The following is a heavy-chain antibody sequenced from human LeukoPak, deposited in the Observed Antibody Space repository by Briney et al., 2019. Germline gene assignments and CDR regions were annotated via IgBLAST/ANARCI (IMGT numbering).Heavy chain of an antibody. CDR2: IYSGGST. CDR1: GFTVSSNY. CDR3: ARVVVPTYSYGMDV. V-gene: IGHV3-53*05. Sequence: GGSLRLSCAASGFTVSSNYMSWVRQAPGKGLEWVSVIYSGGSTYYADSVKGRFTISRDNTKNTLYLEMNSLRVEDTAVYYCARVVVPTYSYGMDVWGQGTAVTVS. D-gene: IGHD2-15*01. J-gene: IGHJ6*02.